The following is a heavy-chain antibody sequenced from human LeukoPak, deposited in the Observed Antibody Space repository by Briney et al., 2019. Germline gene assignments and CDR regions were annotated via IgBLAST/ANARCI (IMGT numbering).Heavy chain of an antibody. Sequence: GASVKVSCKASGYTFTSYGISWVRQAPGQGLEWVGWISAYNGNTNYAQKLQGRVTMTTDTSTSTAYMELRSLRSDDTAVYYCARDTPQYYYDSSITSADYWGQGTLVTVSS. CDR2: ISAYNGNT. D-gene: IGHD3-22*01. J-gene: IGHJ4*02. CDR3: ARDTPQYYYDSSITSADY. V-gene: IGHV1-18*01. CDR1: GYTFTSYG.